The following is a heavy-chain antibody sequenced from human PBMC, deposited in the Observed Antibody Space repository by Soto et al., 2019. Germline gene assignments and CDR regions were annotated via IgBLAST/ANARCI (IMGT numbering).Heavy chain of an antibody. CDR2: ISYTGSA. CDR3: ARHPGIAAHFDF. J-gene: IGHJ4*02. D-gene: IGHD6-13*01. Sequence: SETLSLTCSVSGGSIRCSYCSWIRQPPEKGLEWIASISYTGSATHNPSLKSRVSVSVDTTENQFSLKLRSVTAADTSVYYCARHPGIAAHFDFWGQGTLVTVSS. V-gene: IGHV4-59*08. CDR1: GGSIRCSY.